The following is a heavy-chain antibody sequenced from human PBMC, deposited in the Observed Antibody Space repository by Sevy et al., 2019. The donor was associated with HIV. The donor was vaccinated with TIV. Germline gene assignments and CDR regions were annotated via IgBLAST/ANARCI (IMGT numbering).Heavy chain of an antibody. CDR1: GDSVSSNSAA. CDR3: ARDTTDYDILTGYYNWFDP. J-gene: IGHJ5*02. Sequence: SQTLSLTCAISGDSVSSNSAAWNWIRQSPSRGLEWLGRTYYRSKWYNDYAVSVKSRITINPDTSKNQFSLQLNSVTPEDTAVYYCARDTTDYDILTGYYNWFDPWGQGTLVTVSS. CDR2: TYYRSKWYN. D-gene: IGHD3-9*01. V-gene: IGHV6-1*01.